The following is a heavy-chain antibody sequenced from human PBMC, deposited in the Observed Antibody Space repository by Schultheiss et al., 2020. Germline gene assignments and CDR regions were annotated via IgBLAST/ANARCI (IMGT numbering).Heavy chain of an antibody. CDR2: IYPGDSDT. CDR1: GYSFTSYW. V-gene: IGHV5-51*01. Sequence: GESLKISCKGSGYSFTSYWIGWVRQMPGKGLEWMGIIYPGDSDTRYSPSFQGQVTISADKSISTAYLQWGSLKASDTAIYYCARGGVMFRGVIGGTDVWGQGTTVTVYS. D-gene: IGHD3-10*01. CDR3: ARGGVMFRGVIGGTDV. J-gene: IGHJ6*02.